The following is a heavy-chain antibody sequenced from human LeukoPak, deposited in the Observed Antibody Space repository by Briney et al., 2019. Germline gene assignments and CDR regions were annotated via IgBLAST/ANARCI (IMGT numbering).Heavy chain of an antibody. Sequence: GGSLRLSCAASGFTFSSYSMNWVRQAPGKGLEWVSSISSSSSYIYYADSVKGRFTISRDNAKNSLYLQMNSLRAEDTAVYYCARGSDTVVVPAASYWGQGTLVTVSS. CDR2: ISSSSSYI. D-gene: IGHD2-2*01. V-gene: IGHV3-21*01. CDR3: ARGSDTVVVPAASY. CDR1: GFTFSSYS. J-gene: IGHJ4*01.